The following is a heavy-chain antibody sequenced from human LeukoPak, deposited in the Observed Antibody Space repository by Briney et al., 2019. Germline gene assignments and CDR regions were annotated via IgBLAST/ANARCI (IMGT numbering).Heavy chain of an antibody. V-gene: IGHV1-24*01. CDR1: GYTLTELS. Sequence: ASVKVCCKVSGYTLTELSMHWVRQAPGKGLEWMGGFDPEDGETIYAQKFQGRVTMTEDTFTDTAYMELSSLRSEDTAVYYCATDHLAPYSSSSGYWGQGTLVTVSS. J-gene: IGHJ4*02. CDR3: ATDHLAPYSSSSGY. D-gene: IGHD6-6*01. CDR2: FDPEDGET.